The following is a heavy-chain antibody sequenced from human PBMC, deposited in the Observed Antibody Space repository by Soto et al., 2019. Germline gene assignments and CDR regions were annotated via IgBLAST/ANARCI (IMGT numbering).Heavy chain of an antibody. CDR1: GYIFTNYY. CDR2: INPSGGST. CDR3: ARDLTSGDY. D-gene: IGHD7-27*01. Sequence: ASVKVSCTASGYIFTNYYIHWVRQAPGQGLEWMAIINPSGGSTNCAQKFQGRVTLARDTFTNTVYMELSSLRSEDTAIYYCARDLTSGDYWGQGTLVTVSS. V-gene: IGHV1-46*01. J-gene: IGHJ4*02.